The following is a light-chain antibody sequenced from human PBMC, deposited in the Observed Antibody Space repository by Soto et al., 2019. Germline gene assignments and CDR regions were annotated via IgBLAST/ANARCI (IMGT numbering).Light chain of an antibody. J-gene: IGLJ1*01. V-gene: IGLV1-40*01. CDR3: QSFDSSLNGFV. CDR1: NSNFGAGYD. Sequence: QTVVTQPPSVSGAPGQRVTISCTGSNSNFGAGYDAHWYQRLPGTAPRLVIYGKSNRPSGVPDRFSGSKSGTSASLVITGLQAEDEADYYCQSFDSSLNGFVFGTGTKLTVL. CDR2: GKS.